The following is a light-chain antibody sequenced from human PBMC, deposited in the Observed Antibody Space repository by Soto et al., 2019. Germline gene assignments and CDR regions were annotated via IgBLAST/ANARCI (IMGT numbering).Light chain of an antibody. Sequence: IQMTQSPSSLSASVGDRVTITCRASQGIDTYLAWFQQKPGKAPKLLIYDASSLESGVPSRLSGSGSGTEFTLTISSLQPDDFATYYCQHYNSYSEAFGQGTKVDNK. CDR1: QGIDTY. V-gene: IGKV1-16*01. CDR2: DAS. J-gene: IGKJ1*01. CDR3: QHYNSYSEA.